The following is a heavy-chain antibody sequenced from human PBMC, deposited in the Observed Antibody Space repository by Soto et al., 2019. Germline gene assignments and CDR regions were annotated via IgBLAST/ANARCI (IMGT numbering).Heavy chain of an antibody. CDR1: GYTFTGYY. Sequence: ASVKVSCKASGYTFTGYYMHWVRQAPGQGLEWMGWINPNSGGTNYAQKFQGWVTMTRDTSISTAYMELSRLRSDDTAVYYSASARSRATGSTSWFLSWFNPKRQAALVTLSS. D-gene: IGHD6-13*01. CDR3: ASARSRATGSTSWFLSWFNP. CDR2: INPNSGGT. V-gene: IGHV1-2*04. J-gene: IGHJ5*02.